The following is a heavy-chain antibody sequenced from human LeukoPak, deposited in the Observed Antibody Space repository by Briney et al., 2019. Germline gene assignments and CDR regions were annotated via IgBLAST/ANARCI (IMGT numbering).Heavy chain of an antibody. Sequence: GGSLRLSCAASGFTFSSYWMSWVRQAPGKGLEWVANIKQDGSDYYYVDSVKGRFTISRDNAKNSLYLQMNSLRAEDTAVYYCAREQTPVIHYYFDSWGQGTLVAVSS. J-gene: IGHJ4*02. V-gene: IGHV3-7*01. CDR3: AREQTPVIHYYFDS. CDR2: IKQDGSDY. CDR1: GFTFSSYW. D-gene: IGHD3-16*02.